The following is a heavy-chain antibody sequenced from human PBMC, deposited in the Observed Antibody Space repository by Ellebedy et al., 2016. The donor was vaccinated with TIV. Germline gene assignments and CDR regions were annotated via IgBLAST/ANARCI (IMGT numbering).Heavy chain of an antibody. V-gene: IGHV3-53*01. J-gene: IGHJ3*02. CDR2: IYRGGDI. D-gene: IGHD3-10*01. CDR1: GFSVSSSY. Sequence: GESLKISXAVSGFSVSSSYMNWVRQAPGKGLDWVSIIYRGGDIDYADSVKGRFTTSRDNSKNTLHLQMDSLRVEDTAVYYCAKEEGFNGSGRGAFNIWGQGTTVTVSS. CDR3: AKEEGFNGSGRGAFNI.